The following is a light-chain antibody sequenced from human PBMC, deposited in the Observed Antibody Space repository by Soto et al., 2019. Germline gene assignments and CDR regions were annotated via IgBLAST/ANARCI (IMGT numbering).Light chain of an antibody. CDR3: QQLNSYPTWP. V-gene: IGKV1-9*01. CDR2: SAS. CDR1: QGISRY. Sequence: DIQLTQSPSFLSASVGDRVTITCRASQGISRYLAWYQQKPGKAPKLLIYSASTLESGVPSRFSGSGSGTEFTLTISSLQPEDFATYYCQQLNSYPTWPFGQGTKVDIK. J-gene: IGKJ1*01.